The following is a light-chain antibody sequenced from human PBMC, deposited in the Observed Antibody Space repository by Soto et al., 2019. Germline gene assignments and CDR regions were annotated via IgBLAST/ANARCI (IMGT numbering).Light chain of an antibody. Sequence: ERVMTQSPATLSVSPGERATLACRASQSGGSNLDWYQQKPGQAPRFLRVGASSRATGVPARFSGSGAGTDFTLTSSRLQSDDYAIYYCHLYNIRPYTFGQGTNVDIK. CDR1: QSGGSN. J-gene: IGKJ2*01. V-gene: IGKV3-15*01. CDR2: GAS. CDR3: HLYNIRPYT.